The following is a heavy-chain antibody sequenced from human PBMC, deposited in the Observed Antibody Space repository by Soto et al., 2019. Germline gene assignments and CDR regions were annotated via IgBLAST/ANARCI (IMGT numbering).Heavy chain of an antibody. Sequence: ASVKVSCKASGFTFTSSAVQWVRQARGQRLEWIGWIVVGSGNTNYAQKFQERVTITRDMSTSTAYMELSSPRSEDTAVYYCAADSYTYYYDSSEDAFDIWGQGTMVTVSS. CDR2: IVVGSGNT. CDR3: AADSYTYYYDSSEDAFDI. V-gene: IGHV1-58*01. J-gene: IGHJ3*02. CDR1: GFTFTSSA. D-gene: IGHD3-22*01.